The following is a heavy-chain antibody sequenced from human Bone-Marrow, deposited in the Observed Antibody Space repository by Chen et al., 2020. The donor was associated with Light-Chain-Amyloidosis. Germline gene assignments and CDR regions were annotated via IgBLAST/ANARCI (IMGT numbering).Heavy chain of an antibody. Sequence: QVQLQESGPRLVKPSQTLTLTCTVSDGSITSGVYYWNWIRQPAEKGLEWIGHIYTTGSTKYNPSLRSRLTISIDTSKSQFSLRLASVTAADTAIYYCTRDAITSGGVVVPDSWGQGTLVTVSS. CDR2: IYTTGST. J-gene: IGHJ4*02. V-gene: IGHV4-61*02. D-gene: IGHD3-16*02. CDR3: TRDAITSGGVVVPDS. CDR1: DGSITSGVYY.